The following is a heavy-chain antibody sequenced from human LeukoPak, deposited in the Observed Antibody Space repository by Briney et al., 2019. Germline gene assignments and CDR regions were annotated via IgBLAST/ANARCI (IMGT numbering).Heavy chain of an antibody. CDR3: ARVVRYNWNYGGYGEIDY. CDR2: INPSGGST. Sequence: ASVKVSCKASGYTFTSYYMHWVRQAPGQGLEWMGIINPSGGSTSYAQKFQGRVTMTRDMSTSTVYMELSSLRSEDTAVYYCARVVRYNWNYGGYGEIDYWGQGTLVTVSS. J-gene: IGHJ4*02. V-gene: IGHV1-46*01. CDR1: GYTFTSYY. D-gene: IGHD1-7*01.